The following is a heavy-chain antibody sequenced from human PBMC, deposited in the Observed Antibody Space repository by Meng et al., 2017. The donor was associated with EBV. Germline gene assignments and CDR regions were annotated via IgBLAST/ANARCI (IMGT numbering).Heavy chain of an antibody. CDR1: GGTVRRDA. J-gene: IGHJ4*02. V-gene: IGHV1-69*01. Sequence: QGGGEGEKGGCGGKVACRASGGTVRRDAVRWVRQVPGKGVERMGGVIAMVGAPHYAQKFQGRITIIADESTSTHSMELQSLRSEDTAMYYCASESGRGFTPDYWGQRTLVTVSS. CDR3: ASESGRGFTPDY. D-gene: IGHD3-10*01. CDR2: VIAMVGAP.